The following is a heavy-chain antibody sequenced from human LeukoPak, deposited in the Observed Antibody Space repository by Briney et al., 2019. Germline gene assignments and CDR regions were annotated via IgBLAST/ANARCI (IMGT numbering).Heavy chain of an antibody. J-gene: IGHJ4*02. CDR1: GFTFSSYA. Sequence: GGSLRLSCAASGFTFSSYAMSWVRRAPGKGLEWVSAISGDGSIFYADSVKGRFTISRDNSKNTLYLQMNSLRAEDTAVYYCAKDWASGNYFDYWGQGTLVTVSS. CDR3: AKDWASGNYFDY. CDR2: ISGDGSI. V-gene: IGHV3-23*01. D-gene: IGHD1-14*01.